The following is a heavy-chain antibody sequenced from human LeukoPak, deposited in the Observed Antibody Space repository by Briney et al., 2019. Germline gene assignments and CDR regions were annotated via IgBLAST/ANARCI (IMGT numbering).Heavy chain of an antibody. D-gene: IGHD3-3*01. Sequence: SETLSLTCTVSGGSISSYYWSWIRQPPGKGLEWIGYIYYSGSTNYNPSLKSRVTISVDTSKNQFSLKLSSVTAADTAVYYCARQRYYDFWSGYGPYYYYGMDVWGQGTTVTVSS. V-gene: IGHV4-59*08. CDR2: IYYSGST. J-gene: IGHJ6*02. CDR3: ARQRYYDFWSGYGPYYYYGMDV. CDR1: GGSISSYY.